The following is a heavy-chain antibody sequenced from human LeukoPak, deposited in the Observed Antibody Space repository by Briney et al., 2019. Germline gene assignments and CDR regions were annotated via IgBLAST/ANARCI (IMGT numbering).Heavy chain of an antibody. Sequence: PSETLSLTCTVSGGSISSSYWSWIRQPSGKGLEWLGYIYYSGSTNYNSSLTNRVTISVDTSKNQFSLRLNSVAAADTAVYYCARVNSGNYYEFEYWGQGTPVTVSS. CDR3: ARVNSGNYYEFEY. V-gene: IGHV4-59*01. J-gene: IGHJ4*02. CDR1: GGSISSSY. CDR2: IYYSGST. D-gene: IGHD1-26*01.